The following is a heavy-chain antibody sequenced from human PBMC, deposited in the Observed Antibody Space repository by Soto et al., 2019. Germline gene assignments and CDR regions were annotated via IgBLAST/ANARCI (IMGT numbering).Heavy chain of an antibody. CDR2: TGYSRLTT. CDR1: GLNFSILT. D-gene: IGHD6-6*01. V-gene: IGHV3-23*01. Sequence: GALRASFPASGLNFSILTMSWVRRAPGKGREGVATTGYSRLTTYDADSVKGRFTVSRDNSKNTLDLQMSSMRAEDTAVYYRAKVHSTSRSFDYWGQGTLVTFSS. J-gene: IGHJ4*02. CDR3: AKVHSTSRSFDY.